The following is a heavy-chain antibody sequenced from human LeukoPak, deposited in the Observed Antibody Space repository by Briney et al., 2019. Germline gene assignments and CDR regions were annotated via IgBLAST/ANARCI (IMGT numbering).Heavy chain of an antibody. Sequence: GGSLRLSCAASGFTFSSYAMSWVRQAPGKGLEWVSAISGRGGSTYYADSVKGRFTISRDNSKNTLYLQMTSLRAEDTAVYYCAKESITMIVVVITTGYFASSGQGTLVTVSS. V-gene: IGHV3-23*01. CDR2: ISGRGGST. D-gene: IGHD3-22*01. CDR3: AKESITMIVVVITTGYFAS. J-gene: IGHJ4*02. CDR1: GFTFSSYA.